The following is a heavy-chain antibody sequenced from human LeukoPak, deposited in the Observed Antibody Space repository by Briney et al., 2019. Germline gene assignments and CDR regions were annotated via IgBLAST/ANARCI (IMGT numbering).Heavy chain of an antibody. J-gene: IGHJ4*02. CDR3: ASVLPYYYDSSGYPIYFDY. V-gene: IGHV3-74*01. D-gene: IGHD3-22*01. CDR1: RFTFDDYA. Sequence: GGSLRLSCAASRFTFDDYAMHWVRQAPGKGLVWVSRMNSDGSSTSYADSVKGRFTISRDNAKNTLYLQMNSLRAEDTAVYYCASVLPYYYDSSGYPIYFDYWGQGTLVTVSS. CDR2: MNSDGSST.